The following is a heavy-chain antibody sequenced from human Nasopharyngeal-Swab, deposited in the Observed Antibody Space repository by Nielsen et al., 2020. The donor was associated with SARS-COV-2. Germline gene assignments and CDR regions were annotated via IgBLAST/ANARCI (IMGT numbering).Heavy chain of an antibody. CDR3: AKWVKYSSGWATGYY. V-gene: IGHV3-23*01. J-gene: IGHJ4*02. CDR1: GFTFSSYA. Sequence: GESLKISCAASGFTFSSYAMSWVRQAPGKGLEWVSAISGSGGSTYYADSVKGRFTISRDNSKNTLYLQMNSLRAEDTAVYYCAKWVKYSSGWATGYYWGQGTLVTVSS. D-gene: IGHD6-19*01. CDR2: ISGSGGST.